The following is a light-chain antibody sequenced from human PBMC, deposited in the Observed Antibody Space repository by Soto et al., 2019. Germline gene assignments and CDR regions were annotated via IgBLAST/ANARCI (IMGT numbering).Light chain of an antibody. CDR2: GAS. J-gene: IGKJ1*01. CDR3: QQYDKWPRT. V-gene: IGKV3-15*01. CDR1: QSVSSIY. Sequence: EIVLTQSPGTQSLSPGERVTLSCRASQSVSSIYLAWYQQKPGQAPRLLIYGASARATGIPDRFSGGGSGAEYTLTISSLQSEDFAVYYCQQYDKWPRTFGQGTKVDIK.